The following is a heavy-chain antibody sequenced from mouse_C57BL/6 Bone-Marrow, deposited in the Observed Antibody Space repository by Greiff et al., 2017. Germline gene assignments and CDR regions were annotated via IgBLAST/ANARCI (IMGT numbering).Heavy chain of an antibody. CDR3: AREGLGPWCAY. Sequence: QVQLQQSGAELVRPGTSVKLSCKASGYTFTSYWMHWVKQRPGQGLEWIGVIDPSDSYTTYNQKFKGKATLTVDPSSSTAYMQLSSLTSEDSAVYYCAREGLGPWCAYWGQGTLVTVSA. CDR1: GYTFTSYW. CDR2: IDPSDSYT. D-gene: IGHD3-1*01. V-gene: IGHV1-59*01. J-gene: IGHJ3*01.